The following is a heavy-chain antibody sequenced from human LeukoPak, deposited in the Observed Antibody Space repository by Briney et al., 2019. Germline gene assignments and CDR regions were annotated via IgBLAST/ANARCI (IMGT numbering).Heavy chain of an antibody. CDR3: ARSRYCSSTSCYFPGVLHAFDI. CDR2: IYYSGST. J-gene: IGHJ3*02. D-gene: IGHD2-2*01. CDR1: GGSISSSNW. Sequence: PSGTLSLTCAVSGGSISSSNWWSWIRQPPGKGLEWIGYIYYSGSTYYNPSLKSRVTISVDTSKNQFSLKLSSVTAADTAVYYCARSRYCSSTSCYFPGVLHAFDIWGQGTMVTVSS. V-gene: IGHV4-30-4*01.